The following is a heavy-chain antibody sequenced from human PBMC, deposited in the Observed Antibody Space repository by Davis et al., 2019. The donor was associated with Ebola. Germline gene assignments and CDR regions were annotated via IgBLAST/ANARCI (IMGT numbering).Heavy chain of an antibody. CDR3: ARDGPYSSSWYFDY. CDR1: GGSISSSSYY. D-gene: IGHD6-13*01. J-gene: IGHJ4*02. Sequence: SETLSLTCTVSGGSISSSSYYWSWIRQPPGKGLEWIGYIYYSGSTNYNPSLKSRVTISVDTSKNQFSLKLSSVTAADTAVYYCARDGPYSSSWYFDYWGQGTLVTVSS. V-gene: IGHV4-61*01. CDR2: IYYSGST.